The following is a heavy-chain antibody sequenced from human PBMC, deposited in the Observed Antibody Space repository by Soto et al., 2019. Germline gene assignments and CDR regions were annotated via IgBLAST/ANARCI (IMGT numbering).Heavy chain of an antibody. Sequence: QVQLVESGGGVVQPGRSLRLSCAASGFTFSSYGMHWVRQAPGKGLEWVAVIWYDGSNKYYADSVKGRFTISRDNSKNTLYLQMNSLRAEDTAVYYCARVRTVTPVFFDYWGQGTLVTVSS. CDR1: GFTFSSYG. CDR3: ARVRTVTPVFFDY. D-gene: IGHD4-17*01. CDR2: IWYDGSNK. J-gene: IGHJ4*02. V-gene: IGHV3-33*01.